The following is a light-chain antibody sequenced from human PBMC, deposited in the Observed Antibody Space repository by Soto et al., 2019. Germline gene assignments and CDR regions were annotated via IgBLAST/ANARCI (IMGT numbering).Light chain of an antibody. J-gene: IGKJ1*01. CDR2: AAS. Sequence: DIQMTQSPSSLSASIGDRVTVTCRASQGISNYLAWYQQKPGKVPKLLIYAASTLQSGVPSRFSGSGSGTDFTLTIDSLQPEDVATYYCQRYNSAPRTFGQGTKVEIK. CDR3: QRYNSAPRT. V-gene: IGKV1-27*01. CDR1: QGISNY.